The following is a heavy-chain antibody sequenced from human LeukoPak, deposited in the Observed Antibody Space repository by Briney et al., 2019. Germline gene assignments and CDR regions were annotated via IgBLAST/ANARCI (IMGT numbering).Heavy chain of an antibody. J-gene: IGHJ4*02. CDR1: GFTFSSCA. V-gene: IGHV3-23*01. CDR2: ISGSGDST. CDR3: AKPPSDNLLTGSLYYFDY. D-gene: IGHD3-9*01. Sequence: PGGSLRLSCAASGFTFSSCAMSWVRQAPGKGLEWVSGISGSGDSTDYADSVKGRFTISRDNSKNTLYLQINSLRAEDTAVYYCAKPPSDNLLTGSLYYFDYWGQGALVTVSS.